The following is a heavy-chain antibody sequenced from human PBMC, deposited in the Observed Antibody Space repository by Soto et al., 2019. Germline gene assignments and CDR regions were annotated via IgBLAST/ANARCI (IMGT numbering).Heavy chain of an antibody. Sequence: ASVKVSCKASGYTFTSYGISWVRQAPGQGLEWMGWISAYNGNTNYAQKFQGRVTITADKSTSTAYMELSSLRSEDTAVYYCARDSGREGYCSSTSCRYNWFDPWGQGTLVTVSS. J-gene: IGHJ5*02. CDR3: ARDSGREGYCSSTSCRYNWFDP. CDR2: ISAYNGNT. CDR1: GYTFTSYG. V-gene: IGHV1-18*01. D-gene: IGHD2-2*01.